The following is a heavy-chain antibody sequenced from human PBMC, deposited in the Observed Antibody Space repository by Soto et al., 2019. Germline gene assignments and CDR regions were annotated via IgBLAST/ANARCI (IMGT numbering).Heavy chain of an antibody. CDR2: IKQDGGEK. D-gene: IGHD6-13*01. V-gene: IGHV3-7*04. CDR1: GVTFSSYW. CDR3: ARGYSSSWSGFDP. J-gene: IGHJ5*02. Sequence: PGGSLRLSCAASGVTFSSYWMSWVRQAPGKGLEWVANIKQDGGEKYYVDSVKGRFTISRDNAKNSLYLQMNSLRVEDTALYYCARGYSSSWSGFDPWGQGTLVTVSS.